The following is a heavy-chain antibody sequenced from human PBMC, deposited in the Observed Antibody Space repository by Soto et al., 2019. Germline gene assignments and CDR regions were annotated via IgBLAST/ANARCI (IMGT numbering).Heavy chain of an antibody. V-gene: IGHV3-30-3*01. CDR1: GFTFSSYA. CDR2: ISYDGSNK. J-gene: IGHJ5*02. D-gene: IGHD2-8*01. CDR3: ARDHCTNGVCYTLPWFDP. Sequence: PGGSLRLSCAASGFTFSSYAMHWVHQAPGKALEWVAVISYDGSNKYYADSVKGRFTISRDNSKNTLYLQMNSLRAEDTAVYYCARDHCTNGVCYTLPWFDPWGQGTLVTVSS.